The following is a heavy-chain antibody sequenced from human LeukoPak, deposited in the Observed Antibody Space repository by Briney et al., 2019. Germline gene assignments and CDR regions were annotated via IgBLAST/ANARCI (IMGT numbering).Heavy chain of an antibody. CDR3: ARDEGSSFDY. Sequence: ALVNVSWKASGGTISSYAISWVRQDPGQGLEWMGWINPNSGGTNYAQKFQGRVTMTRDTSISTAYMELSRLRSDDTAVYYCARDEGSSFDYWGQGTLVTVSS. J-gene: IGHJ4*02. V-gene: IGHV1-2*02. D-gene: IGHD6-13*01. CDR1: GGTISSYA. CDR2: INPNSGGT.